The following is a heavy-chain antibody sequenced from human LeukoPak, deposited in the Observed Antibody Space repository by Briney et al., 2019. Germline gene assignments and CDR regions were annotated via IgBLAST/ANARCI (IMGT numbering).Heavy chain of an antibody. Sequence: SQTLSLTCAISGDSVSGNSVTWNWIRQSPSRGLEWLGRTYYRSTWYNDYAVSVRGRITVNPDTSKNQFSLHLNSVTPEDTAVYYCARRLTQYDCFDPWGQGILVTVSS. J-gene: IGHJ5*02. V-gene: IGHV6-1*01. D-gene: IGHD2-2*01. CDR1: GDSVSGNSVT. CDR3: ARRLTQYDCFDP. CDR2: TYYRSTWYN.